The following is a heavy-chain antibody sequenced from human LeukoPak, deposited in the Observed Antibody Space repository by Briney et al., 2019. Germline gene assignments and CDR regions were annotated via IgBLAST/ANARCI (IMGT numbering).Heavy chain of an antibody. CDR3: AKDFKYYDFWSGQDY. D-gene: IGHD3-3*01. CDR1: GFTFSSYT. Sequence: GGSLRLSCTASGFTFSSYTMTWVRQAPGKGLKWVSTITTGDGNTYYADSVKGRFTVSRDDSKNTLYLQMNSLRAEDTAVYYCAKDFKYYDFWSGQDYWGQGTLVTVSS. CDR2: ITTGDGNT. J-gene: IGHJ4*02. V-gene: IGHV3-23*01.